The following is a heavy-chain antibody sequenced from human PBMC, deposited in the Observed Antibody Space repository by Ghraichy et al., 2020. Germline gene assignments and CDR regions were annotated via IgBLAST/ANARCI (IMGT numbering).Heavy chain of an antibody. CDR1: GFTFSSYW. CDR3: ARSGSRDYYYYGMDV. Sequence: GGSLRLSCAASGFTFSSYWMSWVRQAPGKGLEWVANIKQDGSEKYYVDSVKGRFTISRDNAKNSLYLQMNSLRAEDTAVYYCARSGSRDYYYYGMDVWGQGTTVTVSS. J-gene: IGHJ6*02. D-gene: IGHD5-12*01. CDR2: IKQDGSEK. V-gene: IGHV3-7*03.